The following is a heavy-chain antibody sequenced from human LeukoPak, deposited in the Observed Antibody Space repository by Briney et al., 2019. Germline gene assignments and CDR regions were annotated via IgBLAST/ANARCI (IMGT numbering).Heavy chain of an antibody. CDR1: GYTFTSYD. CDR3: ARAPSNPIVVVPAAMYYYYYYYMDV. CDR2: MNPNSGNT. J-gene: IGHJ6*03. V-gene: IGHV1-8*01. Sequence: ASVKVSCKASGYTFTSYDINWVRQATGQGLEWMGWMNPNSGNTGYAQKFQGRVTMTRNTSISTAYMELSSLRSEDTAVYYCARAPSNPIVVVPAAMYYYYYYYMDVWGKGTTVTVSS. D-gene: IGHD2-2*01.